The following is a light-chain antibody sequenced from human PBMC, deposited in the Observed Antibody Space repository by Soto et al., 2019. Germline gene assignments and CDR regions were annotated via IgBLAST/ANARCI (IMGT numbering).Light chain of an antibody. CDR2: AAS. J-gene: IGKJ5*01. CDR1: QDIAIY. CDR3: QQLDTYPIT. V-gene: IGKV1-9*01. Sequence: FTHSPASLSLSTGERVTITCRASQDIAIYLAWYQQKPGKAPKLLIYAASRLDTGVPSRFSGSGSGTDFTLTISSLQPDDFATYYCQQLDTYPITFGQGTRLEIK.